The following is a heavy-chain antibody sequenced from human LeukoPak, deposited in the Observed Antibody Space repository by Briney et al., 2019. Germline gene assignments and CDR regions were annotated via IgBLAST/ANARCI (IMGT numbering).Heavy chain of an antibody. CDR2: IYHSEST. CDR1: GYSISSGYY. J-gene: IGHJ4*02. V-gene: IGHV4-38-2*01. CDR3: VRANQLGIFDY. D-gene: IGHD1-14*01. Sequence: SETLSLTCAVSGYSISSGYYWGWIRQPPGKGLEWIGSIYHSESTYYNPSLKSRVTISVDTSKNQFSLKLSSVTAADTAVYYCVRANQLGIFDYWGQGTLVTVSS.